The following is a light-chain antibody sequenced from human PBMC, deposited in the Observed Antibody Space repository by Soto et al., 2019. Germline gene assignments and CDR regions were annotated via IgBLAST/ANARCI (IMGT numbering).Light chain of an antibody. CDR1: QTVRNNY. Sequence: VLPQTPGTLSLSPGERATLSCRASQTVRNNYLAWYQQKPGQAPRLLIYDASSRATGIPDRFSGGGSGTDFTLTISRLEPEDFAVYYCQQFSSYPLTFGGGSKVDVK. CDR3: QQFSSYPLT. V-gene: IGKV3-20*01. CDR2: DAS. J-gene: IGKJ4*01.